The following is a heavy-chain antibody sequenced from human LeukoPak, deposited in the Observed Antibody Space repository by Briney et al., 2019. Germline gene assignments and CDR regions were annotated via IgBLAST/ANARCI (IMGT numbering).Heavy chain of an antibody. D-gene: IGHD3-22*01. J-gene: IGHJ3*02. CDR2: IYYSGST. CDR3: ARDPTLYYDSSGYYHDAFDI. CDR1: GGSISSSSYY. Sequence: PSETLSLTCTVSGGSISSSSYYWGWIRQPPGKGLEWIGSIYYSGSTYYNPSLKSRVTISVDTSKNQFSLKLSSVTVADTAVYYCARDPTLYYDSSGYYHDAFDIWGQGTMVTVSS. V-gene: IGHV4-39*07.